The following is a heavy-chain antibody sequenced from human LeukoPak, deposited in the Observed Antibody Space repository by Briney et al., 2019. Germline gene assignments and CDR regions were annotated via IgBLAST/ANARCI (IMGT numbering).Heavy chain of an antibody. Sequence: EGSLRLSCAATGFTFSSYGMHWVRQAPGKGLEWVAVIWYDGSNKYYADSVKGRFTISRDNSKNTLYLQMNSLRAEDTAVYYCASDTTSGSTPYFDYWGQGTLVTVSS. J-gene: IGHJ4*02. D-gene: IGHD5-12*01. CDR1: GFTFSSYG. CDR2: IWYDGSNK. V-gene: IGHV3-33*01. CDR3: ASDTTSGSTPYFDY.